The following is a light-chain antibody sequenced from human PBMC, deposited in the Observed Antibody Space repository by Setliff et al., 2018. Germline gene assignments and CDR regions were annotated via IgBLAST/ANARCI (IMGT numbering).Light chain of an antibody. CDR3: SSYTGTYV. V-gene: IGLV2-14*03. CDR1: RYDVGGYNY. Sequence: QSALTQPASVSGAPGQSITNSCTGTRYDVGGYNYVSWYQQHPGKAPKLMIYDVSNRPSGVSNRFSGSKSGNTASLTISGLQAEDEADYYCSSYTGTYVFGSGTKVTVL. J-gene: IGLJ1*01. CDR2: DVS.